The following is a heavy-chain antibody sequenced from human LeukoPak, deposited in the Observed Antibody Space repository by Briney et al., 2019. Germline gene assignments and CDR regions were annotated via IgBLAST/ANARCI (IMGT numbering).Heavy chain of an antibody. CDR2: ISGGRANT. CDR1: GFTFSSYA. J-gene: IGHJ6*02. CDR3: AKEHDILTGYGMDV. V-gene: IGHV3-23*01. D-gene: IGHD3-9*01. Sequence: GGSLRLSCAVSGFTFSSYAMSWVRQAPGKGLEWVSTISGGRANTYYADSVKGRFTISRDNSKNTLYLQMNSLRAEDTAVYYCAKEHDILTGYGMDVWGQGTTVTVSS.